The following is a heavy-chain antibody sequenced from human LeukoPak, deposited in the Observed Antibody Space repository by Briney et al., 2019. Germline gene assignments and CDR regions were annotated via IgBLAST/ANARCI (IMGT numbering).Heavy chain of an antibody. Sequence: GGSLRLSCAASGFTFSNYAMSWVRQAPGKGLEWVSVISGSGGSTYYADSVKGRFTISRDNSKNTLYLQMNSLRAEDTAVYYCAKDVYGDYGGLDYWGQGTLVTVSS. CDR3: AKDVYGDYGGLDY. D-gene: IGHD4-17*01. J-gene: IGHJ4*02. CDR1: GFTFSNYA. V-gene: IGHV3-23*01. CDR2: ISGSGGST.